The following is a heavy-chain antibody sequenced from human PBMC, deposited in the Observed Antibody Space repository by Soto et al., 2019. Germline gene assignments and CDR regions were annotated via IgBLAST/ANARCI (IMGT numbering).Heavy chain of an antibody. CDR3: ARGAWNSTGWYIWFDP. D-gene: IGHD6-19*01. J-gene: IGHJ5*02. V-gene: IGHV1-69*01. Sequence: QVQLVQSGAEVKKPGSSVKVSCKASGGTFSTYPINWVRQAPGPGLEYMGWIIPNFGTTNYAQTFRGTVTITADDSTSTAYMELNNLRSEDTAVYYCARGAWNSTGWYIWFDPWGQGTLVTFAS. CDR1: GGTFSTYP. CDR2: IIPNFGTT.